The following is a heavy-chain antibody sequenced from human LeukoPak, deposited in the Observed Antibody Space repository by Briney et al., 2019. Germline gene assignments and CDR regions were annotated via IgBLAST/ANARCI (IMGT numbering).Heavy chain of an antibody. CDR3: AREYGRFGELGMDV. D-gene: IGHD3-10*01. J-gene: IGHJ6*04. Sequence: SLRLSCAASGFTFSSYWMSWVRQAPGKGLEWVANIKQDGSEKYYVDSVKGRFTISRDNAKNSLYLQMNSLRAEDTAVYYCAREYGRFGELGMDVWGKGTTVTVSS. V-gene: IGHV3-7*03. CDR2: IKQDGSEK. CDR1: GFTFSSYW.